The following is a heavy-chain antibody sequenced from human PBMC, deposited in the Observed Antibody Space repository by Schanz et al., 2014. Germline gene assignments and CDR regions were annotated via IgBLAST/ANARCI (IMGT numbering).Heavy chain of an antibody. CDR1: GFTFSNFA. V-gene: IGHV3-30*04. CDR2: ISYDGSHK. Sequence: VQLVESGGGLVQPGGSLRLSCAASGFTFSNFAIHWVRQAPGKGLEWVAVISYDGSHKDYADSVKGRFTISRDNSKNALYLQMNSLRAEDTAVYYCARRITGTHHNPYYHGMDVWGQGTTVTVSS. D-gene: IGHD1-20*01. CDR3: ARRITGTHHNPYYHGMDV. J-gene: IGHJ6*02.